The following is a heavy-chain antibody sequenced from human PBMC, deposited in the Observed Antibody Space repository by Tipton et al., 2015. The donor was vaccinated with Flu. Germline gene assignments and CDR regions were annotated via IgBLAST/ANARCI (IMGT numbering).Heavy chain of an antibody. J-gene: IGHJ6*02. D-gene: IGHD6-19*01. CDR1: GFTFSSYA. Sequence: SLRLSCAASGFTFSSYALSWVRQAPGKGLKWVSGISGSGGSTHFADSVKGRFTISRDNSKKTLYLHMNSLRAEDTAVYYRAKSHVIAVAYGSGSDVWGQSITVTVSS. V-gene: IGHV3-23*01. CDR2: ISGSGGST. CDR3: AKSHVIAVAYGSGSDV.